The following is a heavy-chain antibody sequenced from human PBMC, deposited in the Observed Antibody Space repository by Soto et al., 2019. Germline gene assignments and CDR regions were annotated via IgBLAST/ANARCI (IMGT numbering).Heavy chain of an antibody. CDR2: INPNSGGT. CDR3: ARVPTARDSSGWNFDY. D-gene: IGHD6-19*01. CDR1: GYTFTGYY. Sequence: GASVKVSCKASGYTFTGYYMHWVRQAPGQGLEWMGWINPNSGGTNYAQKFQGWVTMTRDTSISTAYMELSRLRSDDTAVYYCARVPTARDSSGWNFDYWAQGTLVTVSS. V-gene: IGHV1-2*04. J-gene: IGHJ4*02.